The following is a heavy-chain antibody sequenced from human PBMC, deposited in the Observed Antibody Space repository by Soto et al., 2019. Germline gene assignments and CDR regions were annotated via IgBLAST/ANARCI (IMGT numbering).Heavy chain of an antibody. D-gene: IGHD3-16*02. Sequence: PGGSLRLSCAASGFSVSSNYMNWVRQAPGKGLEWVSIIHTGGETYYADSVKDRFTVSRDNSKNTVFLQMNSLRAEDTAVYYCAKDRMSTVGGIIDQATFDYWGKGTLVTVAS. J-gene: IGHJ4*02. CDR3: AKDRMSTVGGIIDQATFDY. CDR1: GFSVSSNY. CDR2: IHTGGET. V-gene: IGHV3-66*01.